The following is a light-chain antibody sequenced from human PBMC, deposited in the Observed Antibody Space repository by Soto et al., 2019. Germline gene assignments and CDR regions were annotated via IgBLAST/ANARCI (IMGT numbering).Light chain of an antibody. CDR1: SSNIGSNT. V-gene: IGLV1-44*01. CDR2: SNN. CDR3: AAWDDSLNGVV. J-gene: IGLJ2*01. Sequence: QSVLTQPPSASGTPGQRVTISCSGSSSNIGSNTVNWYQQLPGTAPKLLIYSNNQRPSGVPDRFYGSKSGTSASLAISGLQSEDETDYYCAAWDDSLNGVVFGGGTKLTVL.